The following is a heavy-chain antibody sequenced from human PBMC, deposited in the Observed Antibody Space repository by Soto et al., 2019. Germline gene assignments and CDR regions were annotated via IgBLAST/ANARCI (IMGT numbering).Heavy chain of an antibody. D-gene: IGHD3-16*02. J-gene: IGHJ6*02. Sequence: SETLSLTCTVSGGSISSSSYYWGWIRQPPGKGLEWIGSIYYSGSTYYNPSLKSRVTISVDTSKNQFSLKLSSVTAADTAVYYCASLTFGGVIVIGGMDVWGQGTTVTVS. CDR1: GGSISSSSYY. V-gene: IGHV4-39*01. CDR2: IYYSGST. CDR3: ASLTFGGVIVIGGMDV.